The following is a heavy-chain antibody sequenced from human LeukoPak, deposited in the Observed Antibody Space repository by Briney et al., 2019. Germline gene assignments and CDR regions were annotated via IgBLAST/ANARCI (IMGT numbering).Heavy chain of an antibody. CDR2: ISYDGSNK. Sequence: PGGSLRLSCAASGFTFSSYGMHWVRQSPGKGLEWVAVISYDGSNKYYADSVKGRFTISRDNSKNTLYLQMNSLRAEDKAVYYCAKDLWTQRGVLDYWGQGTLVTVSS. J-gene: IGHJ4*02. CDR1: GFTFSSYG. D-gene: IGHD1-1*01. V-gene: IGHV3-30*18. CDR3: AKDLWTQRGVLDY.